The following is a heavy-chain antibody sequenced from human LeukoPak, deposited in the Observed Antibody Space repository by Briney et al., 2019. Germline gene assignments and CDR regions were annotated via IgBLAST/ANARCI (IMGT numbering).Heavy chain of an antibody. CDR2: IYPGDSDT. Sequence: GESLKISCKGSGYIFTSYWIGWVRQMPGKGLEWMGIIYPGDSDTRYSPSFQGQVTISADKSITTAYLQWSSLKASDTALYYCVRENVKIIDHWGQGTLVTVSS. CDR3: VRENVKIIDH. D-gene: IGHD5-24*01. CDR1: GYIFTSYW. V-gene: IGHV5-51*01. J-gene: IGHJ4*02.